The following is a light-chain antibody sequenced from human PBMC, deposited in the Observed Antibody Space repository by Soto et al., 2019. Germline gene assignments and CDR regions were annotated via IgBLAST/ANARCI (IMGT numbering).Light chain of an antibody. Sequence: AIQMTQSPSSLSASVGDRVTITCRASQGIRNDLGWYQQKPGKAPNLLIYAASSLQSGVPVRFSGSGSGTDFTLTISRLEPEDFAMYYCQHYGASRWTFGQGTKVDIK. CDR2: AAS. V-gene: IGKV1-6*01. J-gene: IGKJ1*01. CDR1: QGIRND. CDR3: QHYGASRWT.